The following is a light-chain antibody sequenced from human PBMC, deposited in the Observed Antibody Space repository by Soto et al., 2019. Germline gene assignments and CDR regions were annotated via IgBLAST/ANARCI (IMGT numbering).Light chain of an antibody. CDR2: GAS. J-gene: IGKJ1*01. Sequence: EIVLTQSPGTLSLSPGERATLSCRASQSVSSSYLAWYQQKPGQAPRLLIYGASSRATGIPDRFSGSGSGTDFTLTSSRLEPEYFAVYYCQLDVSSALTFGQGTKVDIK. V-gene: IGKV3-20*01. CDR3: QLDVSSALT. CDR1: QSVSSSY.